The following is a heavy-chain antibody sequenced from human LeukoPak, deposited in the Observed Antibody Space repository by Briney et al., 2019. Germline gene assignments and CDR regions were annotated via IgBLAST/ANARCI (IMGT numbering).Heavy chain of an antibody. CDR1: KYTFTSYY. V-gene: IGHV1-69*13. D-gene: IGHD3-22*01. J-gene: IGHJ5*02. CDR3: AREGGYYDSSGYYVNWFDP. Sequence: ASVKVSCKASKYTFTSYYMHWVRQAPGQGLEWMGGIIPIFGTANYAQKFQGRVTISADESTSTAYMELSSLRSEDTAVYYCAREGGYYDSSGYYVNWFDPWGQGTLVTVSS. CDR2: IIPIFGTA.